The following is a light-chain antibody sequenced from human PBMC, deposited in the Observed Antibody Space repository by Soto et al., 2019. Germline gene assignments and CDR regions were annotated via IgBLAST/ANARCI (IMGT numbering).Light chain of an antibody. J-gene: IGKJ2*01. CDR2: WAS. CDR1: QSVLYSSNHKNY. Sequence: DIVMTQSPDSLAVSLGERATINCKSSQSVLYSSNHKNYLAWYQQRPGQPPKLLIYWASTRESGVPDRFSGSGTGTDVALTITSLQAEDVAVYYCQQYESTPPTFGQGTKLEIK. CDR3: QQYESTPPT. V-gene: IGKV4-1*01.